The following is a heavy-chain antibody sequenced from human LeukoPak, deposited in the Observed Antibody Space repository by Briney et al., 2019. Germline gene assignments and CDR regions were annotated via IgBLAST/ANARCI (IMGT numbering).Heavy chain of an antibody. CDR1: GFTFSNAW. D-gene: IGHD6-13*01. V-gene: IGHV3-15*01. Sequence: GGSLRLSCAASGFTFSNAWMSWARQAPGKGLGWVGRIKSKTDGGTTDYAAPVKGRFTISRDDSKNTLYLQMNSLKTEDTAVYYCTTDQRTGSSWHHYYYYGMDVWGQGTTVTVSS. J-gene: IGHJ6*02. CDR3: TTDQRTGSSWHHYYYYGMDV. CDR2: IKSKTDGGTT.